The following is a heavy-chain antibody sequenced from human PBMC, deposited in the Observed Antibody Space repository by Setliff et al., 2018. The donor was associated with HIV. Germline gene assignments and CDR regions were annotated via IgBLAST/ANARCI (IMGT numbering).Heavy chain of an antibody. CDR3: ARQGNIVVVTSFDY. Sequence: KTSETLSLTCTVSGGSISTSNYYWGWVRQPPGKGLEWVGNVDYTGSTYYNPSLKSRVTISVDTSKNQFSLRLNSVTAADTAVYYCARQGNIVVVTSFDYWGQGTLLTVSS. D-gene: IGHD2-21*02. CDR2: VDYTGST. CDR1: GGSISTSNYY. V-gene: IGHV4-39*07. J-gene: IGHJ4*02.